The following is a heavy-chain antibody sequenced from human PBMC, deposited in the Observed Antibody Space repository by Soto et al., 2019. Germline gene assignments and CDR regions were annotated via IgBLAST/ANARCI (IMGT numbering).Heavy chain of an antibody. CDR2: IIPIFGTA. Sequence: GASVKVSCKASGGTFSIYASIWVRQAPGQGLEWMGGIIPIFGTANYAQKFQGRVTITADESTSTAYMELSSLRSEDTAVYYCARRFLDYFDYWGQGTLVTVSS. J-gene: IGHJ4*02. V-gene: IGHV1-69*13. CDR3: ARRFLDYFDY. D-gene: IGHD3-3*01. CDR1: GGTFSIYA.